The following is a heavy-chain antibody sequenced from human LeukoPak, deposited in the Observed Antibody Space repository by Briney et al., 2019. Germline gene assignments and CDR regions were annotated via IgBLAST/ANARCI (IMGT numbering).Heavy chain of an antibody. J-gene: IGHJ5*02. CDR2: INHSGST. CDR1: GGSFSGYY. CDR3: ARGITIFGVAGNWFDP. D-gene: IGHD3-3*01. V-gene: IGHV4-34*01. Sequence: PSETLSLTCAVYGGSFSGYYWSWIRQPPGKGLEWIGEINHSGSTNYNPSLKSRVTISVDTSKNQFSLKLSSVTAADTAVYYCARGITIFGVAGNWFDPWGQGTLVTVSS.